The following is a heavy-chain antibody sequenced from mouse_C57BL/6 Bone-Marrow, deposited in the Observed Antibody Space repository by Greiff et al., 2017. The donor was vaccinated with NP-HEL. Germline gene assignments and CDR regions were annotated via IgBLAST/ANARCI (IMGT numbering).Heavy chain of an antibody. Sequence: EVKLVESGGGLVKPGGSLKLSCAASGFTFSSYAMSWVRQTPEKRLEWVATISDGGSYTYYPDNVKGRFTISRDNAKNNLYLQMSHLKSEDTAMYYCARSYYGSSYPCAMDYWGQGTSVTVSS. CDR2: ISDGGSYT. CDR3: ARSYYGSSYPCAMDY. D-gene: IGHD1-1*01. J-gene: IGHJ4*01. V-gene: IGHV5-4*03. CDR1: GFTFSSYA.